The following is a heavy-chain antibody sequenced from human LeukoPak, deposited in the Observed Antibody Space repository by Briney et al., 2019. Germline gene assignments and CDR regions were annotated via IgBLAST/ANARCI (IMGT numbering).Heavy chain of an antibody. V-gene: IGHV4-39*02. D-gene: IGHD3-22*01. CDR3: ASPNYYDTSGNEYFHH. Sequence: PSETLSLTCTVSGGSISSSNYYWDWIRQPPGKRLEWIGSIYYSGSTYYNPSLKSRVTISVDTSKNHLSLKLSSVTAADTAVYYCASPNYYDTSGNEYFHHWGQGTLVTVSS. CDR1: GGSISSSNYY. J-gene: IGHJ1*01. CDR2: IYYSGST.